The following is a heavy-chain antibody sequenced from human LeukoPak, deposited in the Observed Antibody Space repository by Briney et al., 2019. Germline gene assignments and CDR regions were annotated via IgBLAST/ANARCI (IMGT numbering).Heavy chain of an antibody. Sequence: GGSLRLSCAASGFTFSSYGMSWVRQAPGKGLEWVSAISGSGGSTYYADSVKGRFTISRDNSKNTLYLQMNSRRAGDTAVYYCAKLRVVVPAAILFDPWGQGTLVTVSS. CDR1: GFTFSSYG. V-gene: IGHV3-23*01. D-gene: IGHD2-2*01. CDR2: ISGSGGST. J-gene: IGHJ5*02. CDR3: AKLRVVVPAAILFDP.